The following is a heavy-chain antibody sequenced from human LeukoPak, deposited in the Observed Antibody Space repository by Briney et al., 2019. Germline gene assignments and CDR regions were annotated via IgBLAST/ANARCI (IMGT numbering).Heavy chain of an antibody. Sequence: GASVKVSCKASGYTFTGYNMYCVRQAPGQGREWMGWINGNSGDTKYAQKFQGSVTMTRDTSINTVYMELSGLRSDDTAVYYCARDGATPMVDFDYWGQGTLVTVSS. D-gene: IGHD5-18*01. CDR1: GYTFTGYN. J-gene: IGHJ4*02. CDR3: ARDGATPMVDFDY. V-gene: IGHV1-2*02. CDR2: INGNSGDT.